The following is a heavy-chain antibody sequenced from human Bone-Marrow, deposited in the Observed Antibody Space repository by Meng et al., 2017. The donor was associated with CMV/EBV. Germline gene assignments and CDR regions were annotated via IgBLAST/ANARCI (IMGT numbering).Heavy chain of an antibody. CDR1: GDSVSSNSAA. CDR3: ARVPPLYCSSTSCYTLGYYGMDV. Sequence: SQTLSLTCAISGDSVSSNSAAWNWIRQSPSRGLEWLGRTYYRSKWYNDYAVSVKSRITINPDTSKNQFSLQLNSVTAADTAVYYCARVPPLYCSSTSCYTLGYYGMDVWGQGTTVTFSS. CDR2: TYYRSKWYN. D-gene: IGHD2-2*02. V-gene: IGHV6-1*01. J-gene: IGHJ6*02.